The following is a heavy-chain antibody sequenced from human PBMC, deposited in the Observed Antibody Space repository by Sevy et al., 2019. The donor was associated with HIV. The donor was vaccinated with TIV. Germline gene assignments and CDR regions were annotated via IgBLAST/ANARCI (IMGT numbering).Heavy chain of an antibody. CDR1: GFTFSSYA. CDR2: ISYDGSNK. J-gene: IGHJ6*03. D-gene: IGHD1-1*01. V-gene: IGHV3-30-3*01. Sequence: GGSLRLSCAASGFTFSSYAMHWVRQAPGKGLEWVAVISYDGSNKYYADSVKGRFTISRDNSKNTLYLQMNSLRAEDTAVYYCAREGGTRVYKYYYYMDVWGKGTTVTVSS. CDR3: AREGGTRVYKYYYYMDV.